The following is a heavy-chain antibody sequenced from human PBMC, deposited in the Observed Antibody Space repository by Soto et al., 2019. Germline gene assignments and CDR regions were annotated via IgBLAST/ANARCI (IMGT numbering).Heavy chain of an antibody. CDR2: ISAYNGNT. J-gene: IGHJ6*02. CDR1: GYTFTSYG. D-gene: IGHD5-18*01. CDR3: ARDRKYSDAYPFYDNGMDV. V-gene: IGHV1-18*01. Sequence: GASVKVSCKASGYTFTSYGISWVRQAPGQGLEWMVWISAYNGNTNYAQKFQGWVTMTRDTSMTTVYMEVSNLKSDDTAVYYCARDRKYSDAYPFYDNGMDVWGQGTMVTVSS.